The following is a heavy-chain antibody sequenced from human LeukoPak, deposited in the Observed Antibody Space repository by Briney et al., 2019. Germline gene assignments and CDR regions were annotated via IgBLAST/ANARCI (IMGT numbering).Heavy chain of an antibody. J-gene: IGHJ6*03. CDR1: GFTFGSYA. D-gene: IGHD6-6*01. CDR2: ISYDGSNK. CDR3: ARDGYSSSYYHYYMDV. Sequence: PGESLRLSCAASGFTFGSYAMHWVRQAPGKGLEWVAVISYDGSNKYYADSVKGRFTISRDNSKNTLYLQMNSLRAEDTAVYYCARDGYSSSYYHYYMDVWGKGTTVTVSS. V-gene: IGHV3-30-3*01.